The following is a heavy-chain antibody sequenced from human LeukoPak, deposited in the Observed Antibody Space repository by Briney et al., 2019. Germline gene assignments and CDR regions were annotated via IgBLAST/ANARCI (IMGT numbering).Heavy chain of an antibody. J-gene: IGHJ4*02. CDR1: GCTFSTYG. CDR3: AKASNGGSYYGVIIDY. CDR2: ISYDGSNK. D-gene: IGHD1-26*01. Sequence: PGRSLRLSCAASGCTFSTYGMHWVRQAPGKGLEWVAVISYDGSNKYYTDSVKGRFTISRDNSKNTLYLQMNSLRAEDTAVYYCAKASNGGSYYGVIIDYWGQGTLVTVSS. V-gene: IGHV3-30*18.